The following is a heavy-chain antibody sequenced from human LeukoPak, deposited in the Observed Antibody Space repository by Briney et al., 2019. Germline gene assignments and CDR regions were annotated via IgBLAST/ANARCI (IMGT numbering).Heavy chain of an antibody. D-gene: IGHD3-10*01. V-gene: IGHV4-59*01. CDR1: GGSISSYY. Sequence: NPSETLSLTCTVSGGSISSYYWSWIRQPPGKGLEWIGYIYYSGSTNYNPSLKSRVTISVDTSKNQFSLKLSSVTAADTAVYYCARGRYYYGSGSYYNPHYFDYWGQGTLVTVSS. CDR3: ARGRYYYGSGSYYNPHYFDY. CDR2: IYYSGST. J-gene: IGHJ4*02.